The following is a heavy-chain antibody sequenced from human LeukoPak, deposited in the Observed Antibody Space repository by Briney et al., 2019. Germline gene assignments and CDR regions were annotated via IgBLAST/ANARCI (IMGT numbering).Heavy chain of an antibody. CDR3: VRGGALYYDFWD. D-gene: IGHD3-3*01. V-gene: IGHV1-2*02. J-gene: IGHJ4*02. Sequence: ASVKVSCKTSGYTFTGFYMHWVRQAPGQGLEWMGWINPNSGGTSYARKFQSRVTMTRNTSISTAYMGLSRLRSDDTAVYYCVRGGALYYDFWDWGQGTLVTVSS. CDR1: GYTFTGFY. CDR2: INPNSGGT.